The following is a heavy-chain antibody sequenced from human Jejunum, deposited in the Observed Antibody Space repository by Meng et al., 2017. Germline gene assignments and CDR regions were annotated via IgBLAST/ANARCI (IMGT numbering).Heavy chain of an antibody. J-gene: IGHJ5*02. CDR2: IYSGGNT. D-gene: IGHD2-2*01. V-gene: IGHV3-66*02. CDR3: ARDLGCTSTTCRNNWFDP. Sequence: GWSLRLSCAASGFTISGAYMSWVRQAPGKGLEWVSVIYSGGNTYYAGSVKGRFTISRDNSKNTMYLQMHSLRVEDTAIYYCARDLGCTSTTCRNNWFDPWGHGNRVNGAS. CDR1: GFTISGAY.